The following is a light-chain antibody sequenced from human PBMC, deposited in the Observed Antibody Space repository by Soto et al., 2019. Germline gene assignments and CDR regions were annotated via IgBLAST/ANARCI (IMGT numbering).Light chain of an antibody. CDR3: QQYNDWPPKLT. Sequence: VLTQSPGTLSLSPGESATLSCRASQTVSITYLTWYQQKPGQAPRLLIFGASKRATGIPDRFSGSGSGRDFTLTISGLEPEDFAVYYCQQYNDWPPKLTFGGGTTVEIK. CDR1: QTVSITY. V-gene: IGKV3-20*01. J-gene: IGKJ4*01. CDR2: GAS.